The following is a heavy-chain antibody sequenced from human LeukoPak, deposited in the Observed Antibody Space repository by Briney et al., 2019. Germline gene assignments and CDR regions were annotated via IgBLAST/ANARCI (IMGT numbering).Heavy chain of an antibody. CDR3: ARDGDYEDW. D-gene: IGHD4-17*01. J-gene: IGHJ4*02. CDR1: GYSFTSYG. Sequence: AAVKVSCKASGYSFTSYGISWVRQAPGQGLEWMGWVSNYKGHTKYAQKFQDRVSMTTGISTNTAYMELRSLRSDDTAVYYCARDGDYEDWWGQGTLATVSS. CDR2: VSNYKGHT. V-gene: IGHV1-18*01.